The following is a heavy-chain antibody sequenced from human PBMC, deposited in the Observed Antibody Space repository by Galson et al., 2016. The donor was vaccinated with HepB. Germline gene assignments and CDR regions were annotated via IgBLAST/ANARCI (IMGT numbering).Heavy chain of an antibody. CDR2: ISITSGYK. CDR3: ARPPEGDMRYFDL. J-gene: IGHJ5*02. Sequence: SLRLSCAASGFTFSTYSMNWVRQAPGKGLEWVSFISITSGYKYYADSLKGRVTISRDNAKNSLYLQMNSLRAEDTAVYYCARPPEGDMRYFDLWGQGTLVTVSS. D-gene: IGHD2-15*01. V-gene: IGHV3-21*01. CDR1: GFTFSTYS.